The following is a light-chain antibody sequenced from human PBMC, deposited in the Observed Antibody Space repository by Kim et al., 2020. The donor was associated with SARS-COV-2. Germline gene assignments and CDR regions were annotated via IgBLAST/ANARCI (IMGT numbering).Light chain of an antibody. CDR2: NDN. CDR3: AAWDDSLSGWV. Sequence: SELTQPPSASGTPGQRVTISCFGSSSNIGGNSVNWYQQLPGTAPKLLIYNDNQWPSGVPDRFSGSKSGTSASLAISGLQSEDEADYYCAAWDDSLSGWVFGGGTKLTVL. CDR1: SSNIGGNS. J-gene: IGLJ3*02. V-gene: IGLV1-44*01.